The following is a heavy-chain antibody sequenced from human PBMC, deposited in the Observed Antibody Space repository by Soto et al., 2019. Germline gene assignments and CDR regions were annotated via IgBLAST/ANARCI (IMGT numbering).Heavy chain of an antibody. CDR1: GGSFSGYY. Sequence: QVQLQQWGAGLLKPSETLSLTCAVYGGSFSGYYWSWIRQPPGKGLEWIGEINHSGSTNYNPSLKSRVTISVDTSKTQFSLKLSSVTAADTAVYYCARKTNSAFDIWGQGSMVTVSS. CDR2: INHSGST. V-gene: IGHV4-34*01. J-gene: IGHJ3*02. D-gene: IGHD2-8*01. CDR3: ARKTNSAFDI.